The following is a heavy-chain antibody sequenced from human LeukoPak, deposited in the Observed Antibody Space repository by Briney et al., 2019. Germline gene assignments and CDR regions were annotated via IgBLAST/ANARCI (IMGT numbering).Heavy chain of an antibody. D-gene: IGHD3-22*01. V-gene: IGHV1-69*05. Sequence: ASVKVSCKASGGTFSSYAISRVRQAPGQRLEWMGRIIPIFGTANYAQKFQGRVTITTDESTSTAYMELSSLRSEDTAVYYCARPSVPYYYDSSGYSLTFDYWGQGTLVTVSS. J-gene: IGHJ4*02. CDR3: ARPSVPYYYDSSGYSLTFDY. CDR1: GGTFSSYA. CDR2: IIPIFGTA.